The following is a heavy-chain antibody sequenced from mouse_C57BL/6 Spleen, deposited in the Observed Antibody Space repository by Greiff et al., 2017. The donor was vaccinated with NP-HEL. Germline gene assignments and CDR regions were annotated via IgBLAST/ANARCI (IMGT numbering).Heavy chain of an antibody. Sequence: QVQLKQSGAELVMPGASVKLSCKASGYTFTSYWMHWVKQRPGQGLEWIGEIDPSDSYTNYNQKFKGKSTLTVDKSSSTAYMQLSSLTSEDSAVYYCARKLRSWYFDVWGTGTTVTVSS. V-gene: IGHV1-69*01. D-gene: IGHD1-1*01. CDR2: IDPSDSYT. CDR1: GYTFTSYW. J-gene: IGHJ1*03. CDR3: ARKLRSWYFDV.